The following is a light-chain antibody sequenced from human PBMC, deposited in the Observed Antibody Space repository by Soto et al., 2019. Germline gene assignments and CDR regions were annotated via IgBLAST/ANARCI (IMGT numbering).Light chain of an antibody. J-gene: IGLJ1*01. CDR2: KVS. V-gene: IGLV2-14*01. Sequence: QSVLTQPASVSGSPGQSITISCTGTSRDVGGYNYVSWYQQHPGKAPKLMIFKVSNRPSGVSNRFSGSKSGNTASLTISGLQAEDEADYYCSSYTSSSTLVFGTGTKVT. CDR1: SRDVGGYNY. CDR3: SSYTSSSTLV.